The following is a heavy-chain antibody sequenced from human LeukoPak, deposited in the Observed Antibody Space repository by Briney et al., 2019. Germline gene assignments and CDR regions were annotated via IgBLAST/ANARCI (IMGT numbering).Heavy chain of an antibody. D-gene: IGHD3-22*01. J-gene: IGHJ4*02. Sequence: PGGSLRLSCAASGFTFSSYSMNWVRQALGKGLEWVSYISSSSSTIYYADSVKGRFTISRDNAKNSLYLQMNSLRAEDTAVYYCARDRSPYYYDSSAPGYWGQGTLVTVSS. CDR2: ISSSSSTI. CDR3: ARDRSPYYYDSSAPGY. V-gene: IGHV3-48*04. CDR1: GFTFSSYS.